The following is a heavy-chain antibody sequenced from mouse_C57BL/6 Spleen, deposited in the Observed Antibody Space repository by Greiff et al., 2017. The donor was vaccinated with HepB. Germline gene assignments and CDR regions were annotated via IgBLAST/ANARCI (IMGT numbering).Heavy chain of an antibody. V-gene: IGHV14-4*01. CDR1: GFNIKDDY. D-gene: IGHD1-1*01. CDR2: IDPENGDT. Sequence: VQLQQSGAELVRPGASVKLSCTASGFNIKDDYMHWVKQRPEQGLEWIGWIDPENGDTEYASKFQGKATITADTSSNTAYLQLSSLTSEGTAVYYCTTSYVDFDYWGQGTTLTVSS. J-gene: IGHJ2*01. CDR3: TTSYVDFDY.